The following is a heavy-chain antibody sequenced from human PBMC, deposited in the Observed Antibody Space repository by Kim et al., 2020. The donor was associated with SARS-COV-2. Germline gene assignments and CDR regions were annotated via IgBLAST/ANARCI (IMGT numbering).Heavy chain of an antibody. CDR3: AAYQMINGYFDP. D-gene: IGHD2-2*01. V-gene: IGHV4-59*01. Sequence: SETLSPTCTVPGGSFTNYHWSWIRQSPGKGLEWIGYIFHTGTTKYNPSLKSRVTISVDTPTNQFPPKLTSVTAADTAVFYCAAYQMINGYFDPWGQGT. CDR1: GGSFTNYH. CDR2: IFHTGTT. J-gene: IGHJ5*02.